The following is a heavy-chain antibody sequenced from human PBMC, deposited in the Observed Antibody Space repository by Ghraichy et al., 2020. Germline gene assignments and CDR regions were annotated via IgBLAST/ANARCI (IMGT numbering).Heavy chain of an antibody. J-gene: IGHJ4*02. D-gene: IGHD3-22*01. V-gene: IGHV4-59*01. CDR2: IYYSGST. CDR1: GGSISSYY. CDR3: ARGGGYDTSGYYQPDFDY. Sequence: SETLSLTCTVSGGSISSYYWSWIRQPPGKGLEWIGYIYYSGSTNYNPSLKSRVTISVDTSKNQFSLKLSSVTAADTAVYYCARGGGYDTSGYYQPDFDYWGQGTLVTVYS.